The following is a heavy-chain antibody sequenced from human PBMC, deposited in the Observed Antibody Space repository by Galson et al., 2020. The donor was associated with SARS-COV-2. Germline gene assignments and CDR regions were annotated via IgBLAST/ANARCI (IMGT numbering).Heavy chain of an antibody. J-gene: IGHJ4*02. CDR1: GGSISSSSYY. V-gene: IGHV4-39*01. Sequence: SETLSLTCTVSGGSISSSSYYWGWIRQPPGKGLEWIGSIYYSGSTYYNPSLKSRVTISVDTSKNQFSLKLSSVTAADTAVYYCARRDSWYSSGWSGWGQGTLVTVSS. D-gene: IGHD6-19*01. CDR3: ARRDSWYSSGWSG. CDR2: IYYSGST.